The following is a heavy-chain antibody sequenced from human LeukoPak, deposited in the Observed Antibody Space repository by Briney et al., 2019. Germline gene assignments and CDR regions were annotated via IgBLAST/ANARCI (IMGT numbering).Heavy chain of an antibody. D-gene: IGHD6-19*01. J-gene: IGHJ4*02. CDR2: IYYSGST. CDR1: GGSISSYY. V-gene: IGHV4-59*12. CDR3: AREFGNGSIDY. Sequence: PSETLSLTCTVSGGSISSYYWSWIRQPPGKGLEWIGYIYYSGSTYYNPSLKSRVTISVDTSKNQFSLKLSSVTAADTAVYYCAREFGNGSIDYWGQGTLVTVSS.